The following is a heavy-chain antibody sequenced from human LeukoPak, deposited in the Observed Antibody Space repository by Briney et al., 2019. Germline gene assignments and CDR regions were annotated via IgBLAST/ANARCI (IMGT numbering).Heavy chain of an antibody. V-gene: IGHV4-31*03. CDR2: IYYSGST. CDR3: ARVGVVVVAASNWFDP. CDR1: GGSISSGGYY. D-gene: IGHD2-15*01. J-gene: IGHJ5*02. Sequence: SQTLSLTCTVSGGSISSGGYYFSWIRQHPGKGLEWIGYIYYSGSTYYNPSLKSRVTISVDTSKNQFSLKLSSVTAADTAVYYCARVGVVVVAASNWFDPWGQGTLVTVSS.